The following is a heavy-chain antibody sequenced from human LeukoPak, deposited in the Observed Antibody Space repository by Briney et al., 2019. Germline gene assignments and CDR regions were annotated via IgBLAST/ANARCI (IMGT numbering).Heavy chain of an antibody. J-gene: IGHJ4*02. CDR1: GFTFSGYA. Sequence: GGSLRLSCAASGFTFSGYAMHWVRQAPGKGLEWVAVISYDGSNKYYADSVKGRFTISRDNSKNTLYLQMNSLRAEDTAVYYCAREAYDSSGYPDYWGQGTLVTVSS. V-gene: IGHV3-30-3*01. CDR3: AREAYDSSGYPDY. D-gene: IGHD3-22*01. CDR2: ISYDGSNK.